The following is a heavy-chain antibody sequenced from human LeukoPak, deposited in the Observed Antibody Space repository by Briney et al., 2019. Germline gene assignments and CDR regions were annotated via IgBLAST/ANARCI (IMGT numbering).Heavy chain of an antibody. V-gene: IGHV4-59*01. D-gene: IGHD3-22*01. CDR2: IYYSGST. Sequence: SETLSLTCTVSGGSISSYYWSWIRQPPGKGLEWIGYIYYSGSTNYNPSLKSRVTISVGTSKNQFSLKLSSVTAADTAVYYCARDRQYYDSSGYYYRIFDYWGQGTLVTVSS. J-gene: IGHJ4*02. CDR1: GGSISSYY. CDR3: ARDRQYYDSSGYYYRIFDY.